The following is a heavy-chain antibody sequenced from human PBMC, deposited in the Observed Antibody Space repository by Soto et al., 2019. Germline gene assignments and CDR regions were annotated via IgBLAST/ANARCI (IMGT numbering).Heavy chain of an antibody. CDR1: GGTFSSYA. V-gene: IGHV1-69*10. D-gene: IGHD1-20*01. CDR3: ARDLITGDAFDS. J-gene: IGHJ3*02. Sequence: ASVKVSCKASGGTFSSYAISWVRQAPGQGLEWMGGIIPIFGIANYAQKFQGRVTITADKSTSTAYMELSSLRSEDTAVYYCARDLITGDAFDSWGQGTMVTVSS. CDR2: IIPIFGIA.